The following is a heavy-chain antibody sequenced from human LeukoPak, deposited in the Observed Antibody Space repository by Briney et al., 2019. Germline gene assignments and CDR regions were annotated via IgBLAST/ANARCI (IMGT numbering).Heavy chain of an antibody. J-gene: IGHJ4*02. CDR1: GFTFSSYS. Sequence: GGSLRLSCAASGFTFSSYSMNWVRQAPGKGPEWVSSISGSGGSTYYADSVKGRFTVSRDNSKNTQYLQMNSLRAEDTAVYYCATYRERRSDYWGQGTLVTVSS. D-gene: IGHD1-1*01. V-gene: IGHV3-23*01. CDR2: ISGSGGST. CDR3: ATYRERRSDY.